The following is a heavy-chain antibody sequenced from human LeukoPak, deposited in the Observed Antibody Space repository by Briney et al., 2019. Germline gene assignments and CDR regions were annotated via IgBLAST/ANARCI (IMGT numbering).Heavy chain of an antibody. J-gene: IGHJ4*02. Sequence: SETLSLTCTVSGGSISSYYWSWIRQPPGKGLEWIGYIYYSGSTNYNPSLKSRVTISVDTSKNQFSLKLSSVTAADTAVYYCAREIYAYYSDYWGQGTLVTVSS. V-gene: IGHV4-59*01. D-gene: IGHD5/OR15-5a*01. CDR1: GGSISSYY. CDR3: AREIYAYYSDY. CDR2: IYYSGST.